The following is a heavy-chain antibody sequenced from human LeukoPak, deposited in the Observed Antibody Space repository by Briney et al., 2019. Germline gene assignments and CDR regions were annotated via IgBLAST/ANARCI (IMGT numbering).Heavy chain of an antibody. CDR3: ARDDVRAHYYDSSGYGN. CDR2: IKDDESEK. V-gene: IGHV3-7*03. Sequence: GGSLRLSCAASGFVFSKYTMSWIRQAPGKGLEWVAKIKDDESEKYHADSVKGRFTISRDNAKNSLYLQMNSLRAEDTAVYYCARDDVRAHYYDSSGYGNWGQGTLVTVSS. CDR1: GFVFSKYT. D-gene: IGHD3-22*01. J-gene: IGHJ4*02.